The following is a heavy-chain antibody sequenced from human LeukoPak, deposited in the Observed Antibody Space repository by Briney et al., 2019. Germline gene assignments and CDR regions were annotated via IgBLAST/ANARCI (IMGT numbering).Heavy chain of an antibody. V-gene: IGHV3-23*01. J-gene: IGHJ4*02. Sequence: GGSLRLSCAASGFIFHNYAMTWVRQAPGKGLEWVSAISGSGGSTYYADSVKGRFTISRDNSKNTLYLQMNSLRAEDTAVYYCAKDSPLGYYDSSGYLDYWGQGTLVTVSS. CDR1: GFIFHNYA. CDR2: ISGSGGST. D-gene: IGHD3-22*01. CDR3: AKDSPLGYYDSSGYLDY.